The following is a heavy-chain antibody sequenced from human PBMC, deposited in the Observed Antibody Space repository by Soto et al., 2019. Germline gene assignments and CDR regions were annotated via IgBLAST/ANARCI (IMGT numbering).Heavy chain of an antibody. V-gene: IGHV1-2*04. CDR2: INPNSGGT. D-gene: IGHD5-12*01. CDR1: GYTFTGYY. J-gene: IGHJ6*02. CDR3: ARAGRYSGYDDYYYYGMDV. Sequence: ASVKVSCKASGYTFTGYYMHWVRQAPGQGLEWMGWINPNSGGTNYAQKCQGWVTMTRDTSISTAYMELSRLRSDDTAVYYCARAGRYSGYDDYYYYGMDVWGQGTTVTVSS.